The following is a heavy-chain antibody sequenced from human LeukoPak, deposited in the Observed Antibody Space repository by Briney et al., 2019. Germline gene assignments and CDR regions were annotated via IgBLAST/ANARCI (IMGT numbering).Heavy chain of an antibody. Sequence: PGRSLRLSCAASGFTFTTYSMSSVRQAPGRGLGWVSYSSSSRMTIPYAESVQSPFTTSRDNSKNSLYLQMNSLRDEDTVVYYCTRDRDCVRDCYWVFDCWGQGTLVTVSS. J-gene: IGHJ4*02. V-gene: IGHV3-48*02. CDR2: SSSSRMTI. CDR3: TRDRDCVRDCYWVFDC. D-gene: IGHD2-21*02. CDR1: GFTFTTYS.